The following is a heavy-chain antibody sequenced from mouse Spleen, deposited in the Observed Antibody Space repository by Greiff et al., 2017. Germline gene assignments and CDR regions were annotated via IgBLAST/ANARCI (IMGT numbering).Heavy chain of an antibody. CDR3: ARQTTTAPFAY. V-gene: IGHV5-9-3*01. CDR2: ISSGGSYT. CDR1: GFTFSSYA. J-gene: IGHJ3*01. D-gene: IGHD1-2*01. Sequence: DVRLVESGGGLVKPGGSLKLSCAASGFTFSSYAMSWVRQTPEKRLEWVATISSGGSYTYYPDSVKGRFTISRDNAKNTLYLQMSSLRSEDTAMYYCARQTTTAPFAYWGQGTLVTVSA.